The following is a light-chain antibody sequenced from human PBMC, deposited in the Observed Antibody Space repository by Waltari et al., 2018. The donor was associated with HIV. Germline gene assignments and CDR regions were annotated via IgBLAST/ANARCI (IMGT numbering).Light chain of an antibody. J-gene: IGLJ1*01. CDR3: CAYAAGHVTYV. Sequence: QSALTQPPSVSGSPGQSVTISCTGSRDDIGSYNFVSWYQQYPRKAPQLIIFDVNQRPSGVPERFSGSKSGNTASLTISGLQTEDEADYFCCAYAAGHVTYVFGSGTAVAVL. V-gene: IGLV2-11*01. CDR1: RDDIGSYNF. CDR2: DVN.